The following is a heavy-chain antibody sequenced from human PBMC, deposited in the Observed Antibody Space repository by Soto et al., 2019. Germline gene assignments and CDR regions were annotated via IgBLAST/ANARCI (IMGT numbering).Heavy chain of an antibody. Sequence: PSETLSLTCTVSGGSISSYYWGWFRQPPGKGLEWIGNIYYSGSTYYNPSLKSRVTISVDTSKNQFSLKLSSVTAADTAVYYCMLGSGWKDFDYWGQGTLVTVSS. CDR2: IYYSGST. J-gene: IGHJ4*02. D-gene: IGHD3-22*01. CDR3: MLGSGWKDFDY. CDR1: GGSISSYY. V-gene: IGHV4-39*01.